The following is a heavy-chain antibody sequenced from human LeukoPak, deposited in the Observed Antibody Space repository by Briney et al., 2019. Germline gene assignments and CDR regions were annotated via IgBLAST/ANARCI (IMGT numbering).Heavy chain of an antibody. V-gene: IGHV3-7*01. J-gene: IGHJ3*02. CDR3: ARSYAIDAFDI. Sequence: GGSLRLSCAASGFTFSSYWMSWVRQAPGRGLEWVANIKQDGSEKYYVDSVKGRFTISRDNAKNSLYLQMNSLRAEDTAVYYCARSYAIDAFDIWGQGTMVTVSS. D-gene: IGHD2-2*01. CDR2: IKQDGSEK. CDR1: GFTFSSYW.